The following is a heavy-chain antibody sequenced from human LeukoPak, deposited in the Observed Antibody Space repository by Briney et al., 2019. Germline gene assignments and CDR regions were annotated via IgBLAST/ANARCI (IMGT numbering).Heavy chain of an antibody. J-gene: IGHJ5*02. CDR1: GGSFSGYY. V-gene: IGHV4-34*01. CDR3: ARDLTP. Sequence: PSETLSLTCAVYGGSFSGYYWSWIRQPPGKGLEWIGEINHSGSTNYNPSLKSRVTISVDTSKNQFSLKLSSVTAADTAVYYCARDLTPWGQGTLVTVSS. CDR2: INHSGST.